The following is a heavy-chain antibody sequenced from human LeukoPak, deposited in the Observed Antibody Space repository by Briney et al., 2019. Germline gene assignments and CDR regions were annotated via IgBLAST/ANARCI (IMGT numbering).Heavy chain of an antibody. V-gene: IGHV3-21*01. CDR3: ARSLGCGGDCYAFDAFDI. CDR1: GFTFSSYG. Sequence: PGGSLRLSCAASGFTFSSYGMNWVRQAPGKGLEWVSSISSSSSYIYYADSVKGRFTISRDNAKNSLYLQMNSLRAEDTAVYYCARSLGCGGDCYAFDAFDIWGQGTMVTVSS. CDR2: ISSSSSYI. J-gene: IGHJ3*02. D-gene: IGHD2-21*02.